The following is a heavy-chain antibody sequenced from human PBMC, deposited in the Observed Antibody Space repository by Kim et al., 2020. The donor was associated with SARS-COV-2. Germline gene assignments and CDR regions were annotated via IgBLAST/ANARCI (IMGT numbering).Heavy chain of an antibody. V-gene: IGHV3-23*01. CDR3: APRRGYSSGGSAFDI. J-gene: IGHJ3*02. D-gene: IGHD6-19*01. Sequence: DSGKRRFTISRDNSKNTLYLQMNSLRAEDTAVYYCAPRRGYSSGGSAFDIWGQGTMVTVSS.